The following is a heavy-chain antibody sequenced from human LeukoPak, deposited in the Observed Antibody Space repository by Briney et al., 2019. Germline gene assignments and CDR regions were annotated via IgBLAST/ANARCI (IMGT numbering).Heavy chain of an antibody. D-gene: IGHD3-10*01. CDR2: IYSGGGT. Sequence: GGSLRLSCAASGFTVSGNYMSWVRKAPGKGLEWVSLIYSGGGTYYAESVKGRFTISRDNSKNTLYLQMNSLRAEDTAVYYCARKGSILLTRDYYYMDVWGKGTTVTVSS. V-gene: IGHV3-66*01. CDR3: ARKGSILLTRDYYYMDV. CDR1: GFTVSGNY. J-gene: IGHJ6*03.